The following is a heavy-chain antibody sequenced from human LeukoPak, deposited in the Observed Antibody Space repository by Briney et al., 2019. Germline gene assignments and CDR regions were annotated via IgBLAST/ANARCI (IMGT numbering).Heavy chain of an antibody. D-gene: IGHD4-23*01. CDR2: IIPMFGIA. J-gene: IGHJ4*02. V-gene: IGHV1-69*10. Sequence: GASVKVSCKASGGTFSRYAISWVRQAPGQGLEWMGGIIPMFGIANYAQKFQGRVTITADKSTSTAYMELSSLRSEDTAVYYCARDGDGGNSDYWGQGTLVTVSS. CDR1: GGTFSRYA. CDR3: ARDGDGGNSDY.